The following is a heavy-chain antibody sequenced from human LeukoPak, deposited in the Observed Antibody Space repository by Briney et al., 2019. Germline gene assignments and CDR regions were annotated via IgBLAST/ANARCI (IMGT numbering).Heavy chain of an antibody. CDR1: GGSFSGYY. Sequence: PSETLSLTRAVYGGSFSGYYWSWIRQPPGKGLEWIGEINHSGSTNYNPSLKSRVTISVDTSKNQFSLKLSSVTAADTAVYYCARRDGSGSRNWFDPWGQGTLVTVSS. J-gene: IGHJ5*02. CDR3: ARRDGSGSRNWFDP. CDR2: INHSGST. V-gene: IGHV4-34*01. D-gene: IGHD3-10*01.